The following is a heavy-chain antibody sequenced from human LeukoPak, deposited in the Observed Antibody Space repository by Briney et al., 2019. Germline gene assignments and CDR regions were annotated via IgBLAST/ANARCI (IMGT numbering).Heavy chain of an antibody. CDR3: ARGIAAAGIDY. J-gene: IGHJ4*02. V-gene: IGHV1-18*01. CDR1: GYTFTNYG. CDR2: ISAYNGNA. Sequence: GASVKVSCKASGYTFTNYGITWVRQAPGQGLGWMGWISAYNGNANYAQKLQGRVTMTTDTSTNTAYMDLRSLRSDDTALYYCARGIAAAGIDYWGQGTLVTVSS. D-gene: IGHD6-13*01.